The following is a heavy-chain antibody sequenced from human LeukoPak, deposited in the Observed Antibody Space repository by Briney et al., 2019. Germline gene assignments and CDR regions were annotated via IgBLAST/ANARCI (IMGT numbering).Heavy chain of an antibody. V-gene: IGHV3-21*01. CDR2: ISSSSSYI. J-gene: IGHJ4*02. CDR3: ARVQYYGSGSYLYYFDY. CDR1: GFTFSSYS. Sequence: PGGSLRLSCAASGFTFSSYSMNWVRQAPGKGLEWVSSISSSSSYIYYADSVKGRFTISRDNAKNSLYLQMNSLRAEDTAVYYCARVQYYGSGSYLYYFDYWGQGTLVTVSS. D-gene: IGHD3-10*01.